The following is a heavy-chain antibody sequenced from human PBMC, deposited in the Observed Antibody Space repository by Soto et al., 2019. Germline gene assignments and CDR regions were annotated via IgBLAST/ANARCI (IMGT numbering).Heavy chain of an antibody. CDR1: GFTFSSYG. V-gene: IGHV3-33*01. D-gene: IGHD5-18*01. J-gene: IGHJ4*02. CDR3: ASGGGYSYGYGRFDY. CDR2: IWYDGSNK. Sequence: QVQLVESVGGVVQPGRSLRLSCAASGFTFSSYGMHWVRQAPGKGLEWVAVIWYDGSNKYYADSVKGRFTISRDNSKNTLYLQMNSLRAEDTAVYYCASGGGYSYGYGRFDYWGQGTLVTVSS.